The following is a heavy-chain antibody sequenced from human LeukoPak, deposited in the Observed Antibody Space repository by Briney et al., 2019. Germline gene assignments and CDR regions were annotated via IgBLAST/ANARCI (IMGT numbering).Heavy chain of an antibody. CDR3: ARGDYDSSGYAFDI. J-gene: IGHJ3*02. CDR2: INPNSGGT. D-gene: IGHD3-22*01. CDR1: GYTFTGYY. Sequence: GASVKVSCKASGYTFTGYYMHWVRQARGQGLEWMGWINPNSGGTNYAQKFQGRVTMTRDTSISTAYMERLRLKSDDTAVYSCARGDYDSSGYAFDIWGQGTMVTVSS. V-gene: IGHV1-2*02.